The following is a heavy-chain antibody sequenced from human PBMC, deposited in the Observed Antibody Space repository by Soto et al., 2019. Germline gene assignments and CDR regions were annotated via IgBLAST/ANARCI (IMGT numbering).Heavy chain of an antibody. CDR1: GYIFNTYA. CDR3: ARAFNYYGSGSHDY. D-gene: IGHD3-10*01. Sequence: ASVKVSCKASGYIFNTYAIHWVRQAPGQRLEWMGWINGGNGNTKYSEKFQGRVSFTRDTSASTAYMELSSLRSEDTAVYYCARAFNYYGSGSHDYWGRGTLVTVSS. V-gene: IGHV1-3*01. J-gene: IGHJ4*02. CDR2: INGGNGNT.